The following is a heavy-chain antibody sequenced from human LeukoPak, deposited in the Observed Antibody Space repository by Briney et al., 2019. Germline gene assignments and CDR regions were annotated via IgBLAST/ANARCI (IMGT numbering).Heavy chain of an antibody. CDR3: AKERLLGYGEFLNWFDP. CDR1: GFTFSSYA. D-gene: IGHD3-10*01. J-gene: IGHJ5*02. CDR2: ISGSGGST. V-gene: IGHV3-23*01. Sequence: GGSLRLSCAASGFTFSSYAMSWVRQAPGKGLEWVSAISGSGGSTYYADSVKGRFTISRDNSKNTLYLQMNSLRAEATAVYYCAKERLLGYGEFLNWFDPWGQGTLVTVSS.